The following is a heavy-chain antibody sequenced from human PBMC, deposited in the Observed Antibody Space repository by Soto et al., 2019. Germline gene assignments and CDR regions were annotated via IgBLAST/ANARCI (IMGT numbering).Heavy chain of an antibody. D-gene: IGHD2-21*02. V-gene: IGHV4-59*01. Sequence: PSETLSLTCTVSGGSISSYYWSWIRQSPGKGLEWVGYIYYSGSTNYNPSLKSRVTISVDTSKNQFSLKLSSVTAADTAVYYCARGGVCYTIFDYWGQGTLVTVSS. CDR1: GGSISSYY. CDR2: IYYSGST. CDR3: ARGGVCYTIFDY. J-gene: IGHJ4*02.